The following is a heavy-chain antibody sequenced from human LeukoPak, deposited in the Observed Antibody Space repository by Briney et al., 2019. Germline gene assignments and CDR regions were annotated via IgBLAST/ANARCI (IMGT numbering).Heavy chain of an antibody. CDR1: GFTFSTYW. J-gene: IGHJ4*02. CDR3: AKDKSSGWFDYFDY. CDR2: INSDGSTT. D-gene: IGHD6-19*01. V-gene: IGHV3-74*01. Sequence: GGSLRLSCAASGFTFSTYWMHWVRQAPGKGLVWVSRINSDGSTTTYADSVKGRFTISRDNSKNTLYLQMNSLRAEDTAVYYCAKDKSSGWFDYFDYWGQGTLVTVSS.